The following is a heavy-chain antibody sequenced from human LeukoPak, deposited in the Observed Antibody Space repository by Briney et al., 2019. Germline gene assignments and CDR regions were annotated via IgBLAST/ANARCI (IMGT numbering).Heavy chain of an antibody. Sequence: AGGSLRLSCTASGFTFGDYAMSWVRQAPGKGLEWVGFIRSKAYGGTTEYAASVKGRFTISRDDSKSIAYLQMNSLKTEDTAVYYCTRFGVAARVDYWGQGTLVTVSS. D-gene: IGHD6-6*01. CDR1: GFTFGDYA. CDR3: TRFGVAARVDY. CDR2: IRSKAYGGTT. V-gene: IGHV3-49*04. J-gene: IGHJ4*02.